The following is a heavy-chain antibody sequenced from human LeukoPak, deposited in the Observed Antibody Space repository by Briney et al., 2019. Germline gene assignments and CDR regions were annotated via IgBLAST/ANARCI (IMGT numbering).Heavy chain of an antibody. V-gene: IGHV1-69*05. J-gene: IGHJ4*02. CDR1: GGTFSSYA. Sequence: ASVTVSCKASGGTFSSYAISWVRQAPGQGLEWMGGIIPIFGTANYAQKFQGRVTITTDESTSTAYMELSSLRSEDTAVYYCARSNHLPYYDFWSGYTYFDYWGQGTLVTVSS. D-gene: IGHD3-3*01. CDR2: IIPIFGTA. CDR3: ARSNHLPYYDFWSGYTYFDY.